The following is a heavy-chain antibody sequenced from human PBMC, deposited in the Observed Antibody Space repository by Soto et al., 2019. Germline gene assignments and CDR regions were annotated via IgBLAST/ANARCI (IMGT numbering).Heavy chain of an antibody. Sequence: QVQLQESGPGLVKPSGTLSLTCAVSGGSISSSNWWSWVRQPPGKVLVWIGEIYHSGSTNYNPSRKSRVTRSVDKSKNQCSLKPSSVTAADTAVYYCARGWWSGSYLLLNYYGMDVWGQGTTVTVSS. V-gene: IGHV4-4*02. D-gene: IGHD1-26*01. J-gene: IGHJ6*02. CDR3: ARGWWSGSYLLLNYYGMDV. CDR1: GGSISSSNW. CDR2: IYHSGST.